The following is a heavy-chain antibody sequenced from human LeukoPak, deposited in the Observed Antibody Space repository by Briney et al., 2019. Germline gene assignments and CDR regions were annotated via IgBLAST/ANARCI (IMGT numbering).Heavy chain of an antibody. CDR1: GFTFDDYA. D-gene: IGHD1-26*01. CDR2: ISWDGGST. J-gene: IGHJ4*02. V-gene: IGHV3-43D*03. CDR3: AKDTRMWELPDY. Sequence: GGSLRLSCAASGFTFDDYAMHWVRQAPGKGLEWVSLISWDGGSTYYADSVKGRFTISRDNSKNSLYLQMNSLRAEDTALYYCAKDTRMWELPDYWGQGTLVTVSS.